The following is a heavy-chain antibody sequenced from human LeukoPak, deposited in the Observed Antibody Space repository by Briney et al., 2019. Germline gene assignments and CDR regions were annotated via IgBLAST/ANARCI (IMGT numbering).Heavy chain of an antibody. CDR1: GFTFSSYG. CDR3: AKARSSSPYGMDV. D-gene: IGHD6-13*01. J-gene: IGHJ6*02. Sequence: GGSLGLSCAASGFTFSSYGMHWVRQAPGKGLEWVAVISYDGSNKYYADSVKGRFTISRDNSKNTLYLQMNSLRAEDTAVYYCAKARSSSPYGMDVWGQGTTVTVSS. CDR2: ISYDGSNK. V-gene: IGHV3-30*18.